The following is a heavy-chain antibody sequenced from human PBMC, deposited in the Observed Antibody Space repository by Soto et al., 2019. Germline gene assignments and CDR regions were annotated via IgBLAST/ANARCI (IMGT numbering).Heavy chain of an antibody. CDR3: ARFSGWYSAFDY. Sequence: PSETLSLTCTVSGGSIRSYYWSWIRQTPGKGLDWIGYIYSSGSTNYDPSLKSRVTISVDTSKNEFSLKLTSVTAADTAVYYCARFSGWYSAFDYWGQGTPVTVSS. J-gene: IGHJ4*02. V-gene: IGHV4-59*01. D-gene: IGHD6-19*01. CDR2: IYSSGST. CDR1: GGSIRSYY.